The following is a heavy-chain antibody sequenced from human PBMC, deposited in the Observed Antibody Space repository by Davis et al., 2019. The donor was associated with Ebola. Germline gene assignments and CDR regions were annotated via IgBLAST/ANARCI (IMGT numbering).Heavy chain of an antibody. J-gene: IGHJ6*02. CDR3: ARGGKLPVGYYYYGMDV. D-gene: IGHD2-15*01. Sequence: PGGSLRLSCAASGFTFSSYSMNWVRQAPGKGLEWVANIKQDGSEKYYVDSVKGRFIISRDNAKNSLYLQMNSLRDEDTAVYFCARGGKLPVGYYYYGMDVWGQGTTVTVSS. CDR1: GFTFSSYS. V-gene: IGHV3-7*01. CDR2: IKQDGSEK.